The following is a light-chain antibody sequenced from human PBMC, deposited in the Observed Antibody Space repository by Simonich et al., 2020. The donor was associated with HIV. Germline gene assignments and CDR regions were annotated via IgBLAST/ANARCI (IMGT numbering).Light chain of an antibody. J-gene: IGKJ1*01. CDR3: QQYYRTPPG. CDR2: WAS. CDR1: QSVLYSSNNKNY. Sequence: DIVMTQSPDSLAVSLGERATINYKTSQSVLYSSNNKNYLAWYQQKPGQPPKRLIYWASTRESGVPARFSASGSGTDFTLTISSLQAEDVAVYYCQQYYRTPPGFGQGTKVEIK. V-gene: IGKV4-1*01.